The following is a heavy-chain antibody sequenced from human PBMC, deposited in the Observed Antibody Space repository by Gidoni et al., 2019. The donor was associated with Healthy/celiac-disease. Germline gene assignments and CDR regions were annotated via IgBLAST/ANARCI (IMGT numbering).Heavy chain of an antibody. CDR1: GFTFSRYS. Sequence: EVQLGESGGGWVQPGGSLRRAWEASGFTFSRYSMNLVRPASGKGLEWLSYISSSSSTLYYADSVKGRSTLSRDNSKNSLYLQLTSLSSEDTAVYYCARLSSGWNWFDPWGQGTLVTVSS. D-gene: IGHD6-19*01. CDR3: ARLSSGWNWFDP. J-gene: IGHJ5*02. CDR2: ISSSSSTL. V-gene: IGHV3-48*01.